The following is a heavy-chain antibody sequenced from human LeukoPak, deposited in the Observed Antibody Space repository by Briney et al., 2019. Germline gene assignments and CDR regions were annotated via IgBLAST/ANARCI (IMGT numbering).Heavy chain of an antibody. CDR1: GFTFSSYS. CDR3: EKVVKGSNYFDY. CDR2: ISSSSSAI. V-gene: IGHV3-48*04. J-gene: IGHJ4*02. Sequence: GGSLRLSCAASGFTFSSYSMNWVRQAPGKGLEWVSYISSSSSAIYYADSVKGRFTISRDNAKNSLYLQMNSLRAEDTAVYYCEKVVKGSNYFDYWGQGTLVTVSS. D-gene: IGHD4-23*01.